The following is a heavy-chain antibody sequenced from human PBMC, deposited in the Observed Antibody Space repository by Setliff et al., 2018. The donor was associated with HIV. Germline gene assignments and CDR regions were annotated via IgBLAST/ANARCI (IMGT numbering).Heavy chain of an antibody. D-gene: IGHD2-8*02. CDR2: IDASANT. J-gene: IGHJ6*03. CDR1: GSSISSNYY. Sequence: LSLTCTVSGSSISSNYYWAWIRQAPGKGLEWIGCIDASANTYYIPSLKSRATISIDTSKNQLSLKLRSVTAADTAVYYCARVSKTYWYSIPRDYYYYMDVWGEGTTVTVSS. CDR3: ARVSKTYWYSIPRDYYYYMDV. V-gene: IGHV4-38-2*02.